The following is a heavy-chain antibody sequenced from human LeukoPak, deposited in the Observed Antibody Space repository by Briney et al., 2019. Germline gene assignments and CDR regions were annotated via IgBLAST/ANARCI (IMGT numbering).Heavy chain of an antibody. J-gene: IGHJ4*02. D-gene: IGHD3-22*01. V-gene: IGHV3-48*02. CDR2: ISGSSRVM. Sequence: PGGSLRLSCAASGFTFSSYWMSWIRQAPGKGLEWVSYISGSSRVMYYADSVKGRFTISRDNAKNSLYLQMNSLRDEDTAMYYCARDLDTSGYTFDYWGQGTLVTV. CDR1: GFTFSSYW. CDR3: ARDLDTSGYTFDY.